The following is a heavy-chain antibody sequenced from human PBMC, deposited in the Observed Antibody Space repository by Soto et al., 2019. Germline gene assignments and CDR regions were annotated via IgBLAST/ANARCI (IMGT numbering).Heavy chain of an antibody. CDR1: GGTFSSYT. CDR3: AREQSPSSSSGTFDI. J-gene: IGHJ3*02. V-gene: IGHV1-69*01. CDR2: IIPIFGTA. D-gene: IGHD6-6*01. Sequence: QVQLVQSGAEVKKPGSSVKVSCKASGGTFSSYTISWVLQAPGQGLEWMGGIIPIFGTANYAQKFKGRVTITADESTSTAYMKPSSLRSVDTALYYCAREQSPSSSSGTFDIWGQGTMVTVSS.